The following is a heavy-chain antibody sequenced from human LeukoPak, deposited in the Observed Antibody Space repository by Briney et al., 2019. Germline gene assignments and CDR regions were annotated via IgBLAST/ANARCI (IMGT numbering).Heavy chain of an antibody. CDR1: GGTFSSYA. J-gene: IGHJ4*02. CDR3: ARGGVHSGSSRFDY. D-gene: IGHD1-26*01. Sequence: GASVKVSCKASGGTFSSYAISWVRQAPGQGLEWMGGIIPIFGTANYAQKFQGRVTITTDESTSTAYMELSSLRSEDTAVYYCARGGVHSGSSRFDYWGQGTLVTVSS. CDR2: IIPIFGTA. V-gene: IGHV1-69*05.